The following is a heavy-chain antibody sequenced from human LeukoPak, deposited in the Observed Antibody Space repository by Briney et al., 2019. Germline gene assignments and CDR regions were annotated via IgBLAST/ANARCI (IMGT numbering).Heavy chain of an antibody. Sequence: SETLSLTCTVSGGSISSYYWSWIRQPPGKGLEWIGEINHSGSTNYNPSLKSRVTISVDTSKNQFSLKLSSVTAADTAVYYCARGVWAGSATWSDYWGQGTLVTVSS. V-gene: IGHV4-34*01. CDR1: GGSISSYY. J-gene: IGHJ4*02. D-gene: IGHD2-15*01. CDR2: INHSGST. CDR3: ARGVWAGSATWSDY.